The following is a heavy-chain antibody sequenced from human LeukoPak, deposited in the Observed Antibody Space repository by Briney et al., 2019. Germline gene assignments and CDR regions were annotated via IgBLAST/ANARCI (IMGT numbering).Heavy chain of an antibody. D-gene: IGHD6-19*01. CDR3: ASFAPGIAVAAQPRRFDY. Sequence: GASVKVSCKASGYTFTGYYMHWVRQAPGQGLEWMGRINPNSGGTNYAQKFQGRVTMTRDTSISTAYMELSRLRSDDTAVYYCASFAPGIAVAAQPRRFDYLGQGTLVTVSS. V-gene: IGHV1-2*06. CDR1: GYTFTGYY. J-gene: IGHJ4*02. CDR2: INPNSGGT.